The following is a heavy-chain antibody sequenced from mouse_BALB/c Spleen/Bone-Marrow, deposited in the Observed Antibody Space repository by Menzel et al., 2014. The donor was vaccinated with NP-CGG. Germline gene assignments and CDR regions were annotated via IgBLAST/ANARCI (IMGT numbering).Heavy chain of an antibody. CDR1: GFTFTDYY. CDR3: ARFPMDY. V-gene: IGHV7-3*02. CDR2: IRNKAYGYTT. Sequence: EVMLVESGGGLVQPGGSLRLSCKTSGFTFTDYYMSWVRQPPGKALEWLAFIRNKAYGYTTEYSASVRGRFTISRDNSQSILYLQMNTLRAEDSATYYCARFPMDYWGQGTSVTVSS. J-gene: IGHJ4*01.